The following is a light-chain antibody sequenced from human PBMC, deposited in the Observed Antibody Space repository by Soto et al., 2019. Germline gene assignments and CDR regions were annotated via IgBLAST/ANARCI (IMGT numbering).Light chain of an antibody. CDR2: GAT. CDR1: QSVSSNY. CDR3: QQYGNSPRS. V-gene: IGKV3-20*01. Sequence: ENVLTQSPGTLSLSPGERATLSCRASQSVSSNYLAWYQQTPGQAPRLLMYGATSRATGIPDRFSGSGSGTDFTLTISRLEPEDFAVYYCQQYGNSPRSFGQGTKVDIK. J-gene: IGKJ1*01.